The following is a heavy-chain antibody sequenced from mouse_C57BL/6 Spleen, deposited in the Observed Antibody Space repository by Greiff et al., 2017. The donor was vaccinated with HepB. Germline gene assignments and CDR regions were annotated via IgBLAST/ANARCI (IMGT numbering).Heavy chain of an antibody. J-gene: IGHJ3*01. CDR2: IRNKANNHAT. V-gene: IGHV6-6*01. CDR1: GFTFSDAW. Sequence: DVMLVESGGGLVQPGGSMKLSCAASGFTFSDAWMDWVRQSPEKGLEWVAEIRNKANNHATYYAESVKGRFTISRDDSKSSVYLQMNSLRAEDTGIYYCTRREDYYGNYGFAYWGQGTLVTVSA. CDR3: TRREDYYGNYGFAY. D-gene: IGHD2-1*01.